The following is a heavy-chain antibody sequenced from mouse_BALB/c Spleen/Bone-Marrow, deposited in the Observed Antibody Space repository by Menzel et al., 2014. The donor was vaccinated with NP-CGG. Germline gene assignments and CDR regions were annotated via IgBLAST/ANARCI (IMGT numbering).Heavy chain of an antibody. CDR3: DRNMGSYYGYLAY. CDR2: IWSGGST. Sequence: QVQLQQSGPGLVQPSQSLSITCTVSGFSLTSYGVHWVRQSPGKGLEWLGVIWSGGSTDYNAAFISRLSISKDNSKSQVFFKMNSLQADDTAIYYCDRNMGSYYGYLAYWGQGTLVTVSA. V-gene: IGHV2-4-1*01. J-gene: IGHJ3*01. D-gene: IGHD1-2*01. CDR1: GFSLTSYG.